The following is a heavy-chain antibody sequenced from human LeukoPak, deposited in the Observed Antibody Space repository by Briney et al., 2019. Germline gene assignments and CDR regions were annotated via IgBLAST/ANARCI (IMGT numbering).Heavy chain of an antibody. D-gene: IGHD2-2*02. J-gene: IGHJ4*02. Sequence: SETLSLTCAVYGGSFSGYYWSWIRQPPGKGLEWIGEINHSGSTNYNPSLKSRVTISVDTSKNQFSLKLSSVTAADTAVYYCAREVEVPAAIGFGITVFDYWGQGTLVTVSS. CDR1: GGSFSGYY. V-gene: IGHV4-34*01. CDR2: INHSGST. CDR3: AREVEVPAAIGFGITVFDY.